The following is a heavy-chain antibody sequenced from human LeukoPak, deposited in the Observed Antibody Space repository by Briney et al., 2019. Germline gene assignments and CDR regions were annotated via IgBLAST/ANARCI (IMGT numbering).Heavy chain of an antibody. CDR1: GFTFSSYE. CDR3: ARGRCSSGWGFDY. CDR2: ISSSGSTI. J-gene: IGHJ4*02. Sequence: GGSLRLSCAASGFTFSSYEMNWVRQAPGKGLEWVSYISSSGSTIYYADSVKGRFTISRDNAKNSLYLQMNGLRAEDTAVYCCARGRCSSGWGFDYWGQGTLVTVSS. D-gene: IGHD6-19*01. V-gene: IGHV3-48*03.